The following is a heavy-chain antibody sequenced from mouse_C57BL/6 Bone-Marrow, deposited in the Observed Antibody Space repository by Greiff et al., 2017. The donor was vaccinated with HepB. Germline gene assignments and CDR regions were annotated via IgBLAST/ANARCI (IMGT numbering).Heavy chain of an antibody. J-gene: IGHJ4*01. Sequence: VQLQQSGAELARPGASVKLSCKASGYTFTSYGISWVKQRTGQGLEWIGEIYPRSGNTYYNEKFKGNATLTTDKSSSTAYMELRSLTSEDSAVYFCARAYDGRVWYAMDYWGQGTTVTVSS. CDR3: ARAYDGRVWYAMDY. D-gene: IGHD2-3*01. V-gene: IGHV1-81*01. CDR2: IYPRSGNT. CDR1: GYTFTSYG.